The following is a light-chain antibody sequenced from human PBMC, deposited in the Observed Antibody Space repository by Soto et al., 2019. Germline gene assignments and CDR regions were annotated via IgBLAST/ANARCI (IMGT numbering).Light chain of an antibody. CDR3: QQYYSTPFT. CDR1: QSVLYSSSNKDY. J-gene: IGKJ3*01. V-gene: IGKV4-1*01. Sequence: DIVMTQSPDSLAVSLGERATINCKSSQSVLYSSSNKDYLAWYQQQPGQPPKMVIYWASTRESGVPDRFSGSGSGTDFTLTISSLQAEDVAVYYCQQYYSTPFTFGPGTKVDI. CDR2: WAS.